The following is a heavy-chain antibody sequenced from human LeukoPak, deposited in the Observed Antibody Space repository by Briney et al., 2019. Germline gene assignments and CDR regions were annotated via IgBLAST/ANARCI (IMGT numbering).Heavy chain of an antibody. CDR2: IIPILGIA. V-gene: IGHV1-69*04. CDR3: ARSQGSGSYYPFYFDY. CDR1: GGTFSSHA. D-gene: IGHD1-26*01. J-gene: IGHJ4*02. Sequence: GASVKVSCKASGGTFSSHAISWVRQAPGQGLEWMGRIIPILGIANYAQKFQGRVTITADKSTSTAYMELSSLRSEDTAVYYCARSQGSGSYYPFYFDYWGQGTLVTVSS.